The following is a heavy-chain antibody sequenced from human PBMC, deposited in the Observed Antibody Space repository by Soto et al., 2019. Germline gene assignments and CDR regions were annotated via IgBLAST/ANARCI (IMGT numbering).Heavy chain of an antibody. J-gene: IGHJ4*02. CDR3: ARDRYDFWSGYYSRSPDY. V-gene: IGHV3-33*08. Sequence: PGGSLRLSCSASGFTFSSYAMSWVRQAPGKGLEWVAVIRYDGSNKYYADSVKGRFTISRDNSKNTLYLQMNSLRAEDTAVYYCARDRYDFWSGYYSRSPDYWGQGTLVTVSS. D-gene: IGHD3-3*01. CDR1: GFTFSSYA. CDR2: IRYDGSNK.